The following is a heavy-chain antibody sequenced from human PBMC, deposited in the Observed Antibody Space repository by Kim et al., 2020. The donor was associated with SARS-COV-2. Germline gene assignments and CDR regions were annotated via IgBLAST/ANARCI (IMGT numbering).Heavy chain of an antibody. J-gene: IGHJ3*02. CDR3: ARVGFDWHTNDAFDI. D-gene: IGHD3-9*01. Sequence: SVKGPFTISRDNAKNSLYLQMNSLRAEDTAVYYCARVGFDWHTNDAFDIWGQGTMVTGSS. V-gene: IGHV3-11*05.